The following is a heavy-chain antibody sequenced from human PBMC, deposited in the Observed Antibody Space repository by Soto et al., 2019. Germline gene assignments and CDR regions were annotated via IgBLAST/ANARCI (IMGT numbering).Heavy chain of an antibody. V-gene: IGHV4-38-2*01. J-gene: IGHJ6*02. CDR3: ARAFRRGSPR. Sequence: SETLSLTCAVSGYSISSGYYWGWIRQPPGKGLEWIGSIYHSGSTYYNPSLKSRVTISVDTSKNQFSLKLSSVTAADTAVYYCARAFRRGSPRWGQGTRVTV. CDR2: IYHSGST. D-gene: IGHD1-26*01. CDR1: GYSISSGYY.